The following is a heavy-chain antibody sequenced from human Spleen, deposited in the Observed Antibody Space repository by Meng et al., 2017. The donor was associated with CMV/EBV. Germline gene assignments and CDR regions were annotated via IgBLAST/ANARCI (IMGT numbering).Heavy chain of an antibody. CDR2: ISSGSSYI. D-gene: IGHD2-8*01. CDR3: ARDLANVIIGYYYYGMDV. CDR1: GSTFSTYD. V-gene: IGHV3-21*01. Sequence: GGSLRLSCAASGSTFSTYDMNWVRQAPGKGLEWVSSISSGSSYIYYADSVKGRFTISRDNAKNSLYLQMNSLRAEDTAVYYCARDLANVIIGYYYYGMDVWGQGTTVTVSS. J-gene: IGHJ6*02.